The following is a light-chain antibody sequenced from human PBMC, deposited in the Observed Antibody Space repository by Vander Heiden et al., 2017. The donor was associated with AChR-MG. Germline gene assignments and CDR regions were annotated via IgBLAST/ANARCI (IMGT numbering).Light chain of an antibody. CDR3: LLCFDDGHPV. CDR1: TGPVTSGAS. CDR2: NTK. Sequence: QPVVPQAPSLTVSPGTTVPPPCSSSTGPVTSGASPIWFQPTPAQQPRALLYNTKNRHAWTPARFAGSLLGDKAALTVSGVQPEDEAKYYCLLCFDDGHPVFGPGTEVIVL. J-gene: IGLJ1*01. V-gene: IGLV7-43*01.